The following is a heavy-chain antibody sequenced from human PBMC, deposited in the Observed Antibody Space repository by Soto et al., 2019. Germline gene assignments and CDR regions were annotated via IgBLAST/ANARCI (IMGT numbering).Heavy chain of an antibody. CDR3: ARDLPYCRGGSCYWDWFDP. J-gene: IGHJ5*02. Sequence: QVQLVQSGAEVKKPGSSVKVSCKASGGTFSSYAISWVRQAPGQGLEWMGGIIPIFGTANYAQKFQGRVTITADESTSTAYMELSSLRSEDTAVYYCARDLPYCRGGSCYWDWFDPWGQGTLVTVSS. V-gene: IGHV1-69*01. D-gene: IGHD2-15*01. CDR1: GGTFSSYA. CDR2: IIPIFGTA.